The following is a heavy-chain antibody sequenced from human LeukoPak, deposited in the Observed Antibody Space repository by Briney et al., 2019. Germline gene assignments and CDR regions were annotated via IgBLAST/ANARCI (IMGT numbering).Heavy chain of an antibody. CDR1: GFPFTKAW. D-gene: IGHD3-10*01. V-gene: IGHV3-15*01. CDR2: FKSEADGGTA. CDR3: TSIGIWFGDLQGFHY. J-gene: IGHJ4*02. Sequence: GGAPRLFWTGSGFPFTKAWMSWVRQAPGEGLELVGRFKSEADGGTADYTAPVKSRFTISRDDSKNTLFLQMNSLTTEDTAVYYCTSIGIWFGDLQGFHYWGQGSLVTVSS.